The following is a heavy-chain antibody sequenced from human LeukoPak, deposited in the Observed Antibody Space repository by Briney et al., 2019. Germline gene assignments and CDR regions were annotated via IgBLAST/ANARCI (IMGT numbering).Heavy chain of an antibody. Sequence: SETLSLTCFVSGYAINIDYSWGWIRQSPGKGLEWIGVISPNGITYYNPSLRGRVTISEDTSKNQFSLKLNSVTAADTAVYYCASFYCSGGSCYQYFSYYYMDVWGKGTTVTISS. J-gene: IGHJ6*03. V-gene: IGHV4-38-2*01. CDR3: ASFYCSGGSCYQYFSYYYMDV. CDR2: ISPNGIT. CDR1: GYAINIDYS. D-gene: IGHD2-15*01.